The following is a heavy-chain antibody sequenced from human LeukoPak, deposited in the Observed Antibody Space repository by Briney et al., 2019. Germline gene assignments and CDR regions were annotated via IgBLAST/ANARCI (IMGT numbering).Heavy chain of an antibody. CDR1: GFTFSSYS. D-gene: IGHD2-15*01. V-gene: IGHV3-33*01. CDR2: IWYDGSNE. J-gene: IGHJ6*03. CDR3: ARDYCSGGSCYSFSYYYYMDV. Sequence: GGSLRLSCAASGFTFSSYSMHWVRQAPGKGLEWVTVIWYDGSNEYYADSVRGRFTISRDNSKNTLYLQMNRLSPKDTAVYYCARDYCSGGSCYSFSYYYYMDVWGKGTTVTVSS.